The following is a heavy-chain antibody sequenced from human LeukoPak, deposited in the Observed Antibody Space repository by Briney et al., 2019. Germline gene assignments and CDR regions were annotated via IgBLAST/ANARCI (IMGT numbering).Heavy chain of an antibody. CDR2: INHSGSI. Sequence: SETLSLTCAVYGGSFSGYYWSWIRQPPGKGLEWIGEINHSGSINYNPSLKSRVTISVDTSKNQFSLKLSSVTAADTAVYYCHFARWDFDYWGQGTLVTVSS. D-gene: IGHD1-26*01. J-gene: IGHJ4*02. CDR3: HFARWDFDY. V-gene: IGHV4-34*01. CDR1: GGSFSGYY.